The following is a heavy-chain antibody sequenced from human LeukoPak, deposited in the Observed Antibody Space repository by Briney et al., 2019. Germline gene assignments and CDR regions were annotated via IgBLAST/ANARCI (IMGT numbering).Heavy chain of an antibody. D-gene: IGHD1-1*01. V-gene: IGHV3-48*01. CDR2: ISASGSNI. CDR1: GFPLSSYS. J-gene: IGHJ4*02. Sequence: GGSLRLSCTVSGFPLSSYSMNWFRQAPGKGLEWVAYISASGSNIYYVDSVMGRFTVSRDNPKSSLFLQMNSPRAEDTAVYYCARAKGTYFDYWGQGALVTVSS. CDR3: ARAKGTYFDY.